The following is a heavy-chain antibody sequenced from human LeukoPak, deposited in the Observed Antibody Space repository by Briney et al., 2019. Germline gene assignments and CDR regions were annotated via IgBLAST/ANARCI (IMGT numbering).Heavy chain of an antibody. CDR3: TTEDAFDI. J-gene: IGHJ3*02. Sequence: GGSLRLSCAASGFTFSSYAMSWVRQAPGKGLEWVGRIKSKTDGRTTDYAAPVKGRFTISRDDSKNTLYLQMNSLKTEDTAVYYCTTEDAFDIWGQGTMVTVSS. CDR1: GFTFSSYA. CDR2: IKSKTDGRTT. V-gene: IGHV3-15*01.